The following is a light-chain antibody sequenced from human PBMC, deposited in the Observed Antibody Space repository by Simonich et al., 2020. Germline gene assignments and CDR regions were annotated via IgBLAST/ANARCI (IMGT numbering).Light chain of an antibody. CDR1: QSVLYSSNNKTY. Sequence: DIVMTQSPDSLAVSLGARATINCKSSQSVLYSSNNKTYLAWYQQKPGQPPKLLIYWASTRESGVPDRFSGSGSGTYFTLTISSLQAEDVAVYYCQQYYSTPLTFGGGTKVEIK. J-gene: IGKJ4*01. V-gene: IGKV4-1*01. CDR3: QQYYSTPLT. CDR2: WAS.